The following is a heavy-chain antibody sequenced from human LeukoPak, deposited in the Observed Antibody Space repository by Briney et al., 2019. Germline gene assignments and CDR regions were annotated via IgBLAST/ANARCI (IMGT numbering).Heavy chain of an antibody. J-gene: IGHJ4*02. D-gene: IGHD4-23*01. Sequence: PSETLSLTCTVSGGSISSYYWSWVRQPPGKGLEWVGYIYYSGRTNYNPSLKSRVTISVDTSKNQFSLKLSSVTAADTAVYYCASGSDYGGNWGSYWGQGTLVTVSS. V-gene: IGHV4-59*01. CDR1: GGSISSYY. CDR2: IYYSGRT. CDR3: ASGSDYGGNWGSY.